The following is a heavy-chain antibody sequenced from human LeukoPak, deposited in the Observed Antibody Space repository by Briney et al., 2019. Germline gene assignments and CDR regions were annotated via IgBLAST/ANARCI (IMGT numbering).Heavy chain of an antibody. CDR1: GFTFNSYA. D-gene: IGHD2-15*01. CDR3: AADIVVVATAPYLDD. V-gene: IGHV3-23*01. J-gene: IGHJ4*02. CDR2: ISGSGGST. Sequence: GGSLTLSCTASGFTFNSYAKSWVRQAAGQGLEWVSAISGSGGSTYYADSVKGRFTISRDNSKNTLYLQMISLRHEATAVYYCAADIVVVATAPYLDDWGQGTLVTAS.